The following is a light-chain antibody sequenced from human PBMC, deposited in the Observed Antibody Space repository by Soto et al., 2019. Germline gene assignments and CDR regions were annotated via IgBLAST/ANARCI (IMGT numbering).Light chain of an antibody. CDR1: QSVSSN. CDR2: GAS. Sequence: EIVMPQSPATLSVSPGERATLSCRASQSVSSNLAWYQQKPGQAPRLLSYGASTRATGIPARFSGSGSGTEFTLTISSLQSEDFAVYYCQQYNNWPQTFGQGTKLEIK. J-gene: IGKJ2*01. CDR3: QQYNNWPQT. V-gene: IGKV3-15*01.